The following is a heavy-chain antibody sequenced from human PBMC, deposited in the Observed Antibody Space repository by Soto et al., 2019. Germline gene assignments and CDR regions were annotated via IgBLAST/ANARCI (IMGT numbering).Heavy chain of an antibody. V-gene: IGHV3-74*01. CDR2: INSDGRST. CDR3: AKGYSGYDYAN. D-gene: IGHD5-12*01. CDR1: GFTFSSYW. J-gene: IGHJ4*02. Sequence: GGSLRLSCAASGFTFSSYWMHWVRQAPGKGLVWVSRINSDGRSTTYADSVKGRFTISRDNAKNTLYLQMNSLSAEDTAVYFCAKGYSGYDYANWGQGSLVTVSS.